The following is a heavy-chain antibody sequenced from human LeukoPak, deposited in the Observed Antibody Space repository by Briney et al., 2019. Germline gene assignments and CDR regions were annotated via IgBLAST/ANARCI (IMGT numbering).Heavy chain of an antibody. Sequence: GGSPRLSCAAPGFTFSSYWMSWGRQAPGKGLEWVANIKQDGSEKYYVDAVKGRFTISRDNAKNSLYLQMNSLRAEDTAVYYCARESGSWGQGTLVTVSS. CDR1: GFTFSSYW. CDR3: ARESGS. J-gene: IGHJ4*02. CDR2: IKQDGSEK. D-gene: IGHD1-26*01. V-gene: IGHV3-7*01.